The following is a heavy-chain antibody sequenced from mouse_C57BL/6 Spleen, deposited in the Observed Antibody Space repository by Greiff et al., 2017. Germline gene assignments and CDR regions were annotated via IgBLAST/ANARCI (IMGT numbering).Heavy chain of an antibody. V-gene: IGHV1-26*01. CDR1: GYTFTDYY. CDR2: INPNNGGT. D-gene: IGHD1-1*01. J-gene: IGHJ2*01. CDR3: APYYYGTRYVDY. Sequence: EVQLQQSGPELVKPGASVKISCKASGYTFTDYYMNWVKQSHGKSLEWIGDINPNNGGTSYNQKFKGKATLTVDKSSSTAYMELRSLTSEDSAVYYWAPYYYGTRYVDYWGQGTTLTVSS.